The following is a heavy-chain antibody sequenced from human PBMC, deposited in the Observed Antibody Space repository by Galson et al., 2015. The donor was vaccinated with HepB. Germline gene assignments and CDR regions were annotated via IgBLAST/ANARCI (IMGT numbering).Heavy chain of an antibody. CDR3: ARGRRGGWYIPNDY. D-gene: IGHD6-19*01. Sequence: SVKVSCKASGYTFTDNYINWVRQTPGQGPEWMGWVNPDSGGTKYAQKFQGRVTVTRNTSISTAYMELSSLRSEDTAVYYCARGRRGGWYIPNDYWGQGTLVTVSS. CDR2: VNPDSGGT. CDR1: GYTFTDNY. V-gene: IGHV1-2*02. J-gene: IGHJ4*02.